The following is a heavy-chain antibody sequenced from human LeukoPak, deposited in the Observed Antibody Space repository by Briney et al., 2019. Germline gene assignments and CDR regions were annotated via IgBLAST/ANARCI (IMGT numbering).Heavy chain of an antibody. V-gene: IGHV1-24*01. Sequence: ASVKVSCKVSGYTLTELSMHWVRQAPGKGLEWMGGFDPEDGETIYAQKFQGRVTMTEDTSTDRAYMELSSLRSEDTAVYYCATALVGSGWYGLCFYWGQGTLVTVSS. CDR3: ATALVGSGWYGLCFY. J-gene: IGHJ4*02. D-gene: IGHD6-19*01. CDR2: FDPEDGET. CDR1: GYTLTELS.